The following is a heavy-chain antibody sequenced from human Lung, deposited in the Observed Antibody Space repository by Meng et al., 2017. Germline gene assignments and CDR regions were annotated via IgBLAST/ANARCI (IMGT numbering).Heavy chain of an antibody. CDR3: ARGQKGYFDL. Sequence: QVQLTESGPGLVKPSQTLSLHCTVSGGSISSSNYYWSWIRQPPGKGLEWSGHIYNSGSTYYNPSLKSRITISVDTSKNQFSLKLSSVTAADTAVYYCARGQKGYFDLWGRGTLVTVSS. J-gene: IGHJ2*01. V-gene: IGHV4-30-4*01. CDR2: IYNSGST. CDR1: GGSISSSNYY.